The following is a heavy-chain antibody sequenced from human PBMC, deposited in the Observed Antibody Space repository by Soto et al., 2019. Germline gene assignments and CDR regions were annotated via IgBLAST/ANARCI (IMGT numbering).Heavy chain of an antibody. V-gene: IGHV5-10-1*01. CDR1: GYSFTSYW. CDR2: IDPSDSYT. J-gene: IGHJ5*02. CDR3: ARHGDGDTAMAAWFDP. D-gene: IGHD5-18*01. Sequence: RGESLKISCKGSGYSFTSYWISWVRQMPGKGLEWMGRIDPSDSYTNYSPSFQGHVTISADKSISTAYLQWSSLKASDTAMYYCARHGDGDTAMAAWFDPWGQGTLVTVSP.